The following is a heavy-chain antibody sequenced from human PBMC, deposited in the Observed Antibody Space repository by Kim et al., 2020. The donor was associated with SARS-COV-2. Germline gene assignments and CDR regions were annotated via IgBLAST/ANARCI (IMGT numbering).Heavy chain of an antibody. Sequence: ASVKVSCKASGFTFDNYAFNWVRQAPGQGLEWMGWISAYTGHTNYAQKFQDRVTMTTDSSTSTAYIEMRTLRSDDTAVYYCARHDYGDYESDYWGQGTLITVSS. CDR2: ISAYTGHT. J-gene: IGHJ4*02. V-gene: IGHV1-18*01. CDR1: GFTFDNYA. D-gene: IGHD4-17*01. CDR3: ARHDYGDYESDY.